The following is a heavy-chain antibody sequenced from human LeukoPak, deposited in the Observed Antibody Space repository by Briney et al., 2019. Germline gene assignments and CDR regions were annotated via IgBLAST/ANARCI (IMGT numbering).Heavy chain of an antibody. V-gene: IGHV1-18*01. J-gene: IGHJ5*02. CDR3: VRDLIAAAGTTWFDP. D-gene: IGHD6-13*01. CDR1: GYTFVSYG. CDR2: ISGYNGKT. Sequence: ASVKVSCKASGYTFVSYGISWVRQAPGQGLEWMGWISGYNGKTTYAEKFQGRVTMTRDTSTSTVYMELSSLRSEDTAVYYCVRDLIAAAGTTWFDPWGQGTLVTVSS.